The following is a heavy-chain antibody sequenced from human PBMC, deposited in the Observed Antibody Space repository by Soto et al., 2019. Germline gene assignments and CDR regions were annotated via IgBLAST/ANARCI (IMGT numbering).Heavy chain of an antibody. V-gene: IGHV1-69*01. D-gene: IGHD2-15*01. CDR1: GGTFSSYA. J-gene: IGHJ4*02. CDR3: ATKGSGGSYAIDY. Sequence: QVQLVQSGAEVKKPGSSVKVSCKASGGTFSSYAISWVRQAPGQGLEWMGGIIPIFGTANYAQKFQGRVKITADESTSTAYMELSSLRSEDTSVYYCATKGSGGSYAIDYWGQGTLVTVSS. CDR2: IIPIFGTA.